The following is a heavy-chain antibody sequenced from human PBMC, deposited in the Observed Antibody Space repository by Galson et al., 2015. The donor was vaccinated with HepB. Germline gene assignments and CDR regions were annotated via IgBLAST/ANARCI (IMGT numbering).Heavy chain of an antibody. CDR2: ISSSSIHI. CDR1: GFIFSSYS. Sequence: SLRLSCAASGFIFSSYSMNWVRQAPGKGLEWVSSISSSSIHIYYADSVKGRFTISRDNARNSLYLQMNSLRAEDTAVYYCARDLGVGATGFDYWGQGTLVTVSS. J-gene: IGHJ4*02. CDR3: ARDLGVGATGFDY. V-gene: IGHV3-21*01. D-gene: IGHD1-26*01.